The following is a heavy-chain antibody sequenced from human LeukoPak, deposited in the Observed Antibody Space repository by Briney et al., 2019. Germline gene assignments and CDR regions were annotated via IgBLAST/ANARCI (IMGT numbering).Heavy chain of an antibody. V-gene: IGHV3-7*01. CDR3: ASETMAHTGGFDI. CDR2: IKQEGGEK. D-gene: IGHD3-10*01. Sequence: GVSLRLSCAAAGFSFTSNWMSWVRQAPGKGLEWVANIKQEGGEKYYVASLRGRVTIARDNTKNSLYLAMHSLRAEHTAVYYCASETMAHTGGFDIWGQGTMVTVSS. CDR1: GFSFTSNW. J-gene: IGHJ3*02.